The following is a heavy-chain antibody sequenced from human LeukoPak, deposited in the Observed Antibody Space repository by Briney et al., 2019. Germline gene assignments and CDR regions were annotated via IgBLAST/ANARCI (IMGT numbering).Heavy chain of an antibody. Sequence: GGSLRLSCAASGFTFSSYGMHWVRQAPGKGLEWVAFIRYDGSNKYYADSVKGRFTISRDNSENILYLQMNSLRAEDTAVYFCARAGGFCSGASCYAAFWGQGTLVSVSS. J-gene: IGHJ4*02. V-gene: IGHV3-30*02. CDR1: GFTFSSYG. CDR3: ARAGGFCSGASCYAAF. D-gene: IGHD2-15*01. CDR2: IRYDGSNK.